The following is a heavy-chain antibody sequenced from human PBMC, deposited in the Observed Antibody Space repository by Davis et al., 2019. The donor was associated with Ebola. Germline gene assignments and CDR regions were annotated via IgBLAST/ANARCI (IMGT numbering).Heavy chain of an antibody. CDR2: ISSSSSYT. Sequence: PGGSLRLSCAASGFTFSDYYMSWIRQAPGKGLEWVSYISSSSSYTNYADSVNGRFTISRDNAKNSLYLQMNSLRAEDTAVYYCASLKRYCSGGSCYSTYGMDVWGQGTTVTVSS. J-gene: IGHJ6*02. CDR3: ASLKRYCSGGSCYSTYGMDV. D-gene: IGHD2-15*01. CDR1: GFTFSDYY. V-gene: IGHV3-11*06.